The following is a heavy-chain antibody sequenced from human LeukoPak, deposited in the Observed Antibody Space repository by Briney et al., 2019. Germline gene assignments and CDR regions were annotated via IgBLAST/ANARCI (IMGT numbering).Heavy chain of an antibody. CDR2: INTDNGNA. CDR1: GYTFTSSG. CDR3: ARGGGGRLGELSTLDY. V-gene: IGHV1-3*04. D-gene: IGHD3-16*02. Sequence: ASVKVSCKASGYTFTSSGMHWVRQAPGQRLEWMGWINTDNGNAKNSQKFQGRVTITRDASANTAYMELSSLRSEDTAVYYCARGGGGRLGELSTLDYWGQGTLVTVSS. J-gene: IGHJ4*02.